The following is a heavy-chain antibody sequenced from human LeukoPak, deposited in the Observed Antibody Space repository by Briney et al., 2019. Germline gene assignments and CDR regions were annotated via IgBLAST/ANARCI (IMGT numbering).Heavy chain of an antibody. J-gene: IGHJ4*02. CDR2: IYYSGST. D-gene: IGHD6-13*01. CDR3: ARHEWQQLVKFDY. Sequence: NPSETLSLTCTVSGGSISSYYWGWIRQPPGKGLEWIGTIYYSGSTYYNPSLKGRVTMSVDTSKNQFSLKVSSVTAADTAVYYCARHEWQQLVKFDYWGQGALVTVSS. CDR1: GGSISSYY. V-gene: IGHV4-39*01.